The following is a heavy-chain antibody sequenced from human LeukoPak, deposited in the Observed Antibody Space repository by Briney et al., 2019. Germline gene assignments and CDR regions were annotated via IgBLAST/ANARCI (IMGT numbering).Heavy chain of an antibody. D-gene: IGHD3-22*01. CDR2: ISSSSSYI. CDR1: GFTFSSYS. V-gene: IGHV3-21*01. CDR3: ARDPSGYPYYFDY. J-gene: IGHJ4*02. Sequence: GGSLRLSCAASGFTFSSYSMNWVRQAPGKGLGWVSSISSSSSYIYYADSVKGRFTISRDNAKNSLYLQMNSLRAEDTAVYYCARDPSGYPYYFDYWGQGTLVTVSS.